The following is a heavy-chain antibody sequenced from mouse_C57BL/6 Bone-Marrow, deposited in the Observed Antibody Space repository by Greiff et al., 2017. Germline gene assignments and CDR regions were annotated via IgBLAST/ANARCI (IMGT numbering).Heavy chain of an antibody. CDR3: VGRYYAMDY. CDR2: IYPRSGNT. Sequence: VQLQQSGAELARPGASVKLSCKASGYTFTSYGISWVKQRTGQGLEWIGGIYPRSGNTYYNEKFKGKATLTADKSSSTAYMELRSLTSEDSAVYFCVGRYYAMDYWGQGTSVTVSS. V-gene: IGHV1-81*01. J-gene: IGHJ4*01. CDR1: GYTFTSYG.